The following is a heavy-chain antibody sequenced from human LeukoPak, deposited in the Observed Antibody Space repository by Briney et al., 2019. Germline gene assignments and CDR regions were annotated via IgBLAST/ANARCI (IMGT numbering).Heavy chain of an antibody. CDR1: GGSISSYY. V-gene: IGHV4-59*12. J-gene: IGHJ4*02. D-gene: IGHD2-21*02. CDR3: ARLAYCGGDCYPASSGLDY. Sequence: SETLSLTCNVSGGSISSYYWSWIRQPPGKGLEWIGYMYYSGNTNYNPSLKSRVTISVDTSKNQFSLKLSSVTAADTAVYYCARLAYCGGDCYPASSGLDYWGQGTLVTVSS. CDR2: MYYSGNT.